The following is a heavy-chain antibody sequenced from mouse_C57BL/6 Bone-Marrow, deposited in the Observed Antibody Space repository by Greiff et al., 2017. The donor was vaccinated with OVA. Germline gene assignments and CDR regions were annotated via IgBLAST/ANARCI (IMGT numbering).Heavy chain of an antibody. CDR2: IYPRSGNT. Sequence: VQLVESGAELARPGASVKLSCKASGYTFTSYGISWVKQRPGQGLEWIGEIYPRSGNTYYNEKFKGKATLTADKSSSTAYMELRSLTSEDSAVYFCARGDYYGSSYWYFDVWGTGTTVTVSS. D-gene: IGHD1-1*01. V-gene: IGHV1-81*01. J-gene: IGHJ1*03. CDR1: GYTFTSYG. CDR3: ARGDYYGSSYWYFDV.